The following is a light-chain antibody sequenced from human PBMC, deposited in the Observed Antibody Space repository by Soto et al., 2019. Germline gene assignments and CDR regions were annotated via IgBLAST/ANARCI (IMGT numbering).Light chain of an antibody. CDR3: QQLSLYPLT. J-gene: IGKJ4*01. V-gene: IGKV1-9*01. CDR2: DAA. Sequence: IQLTQSPSFLSASVGDRVTITCRASQGIRSYLAWYQQKPGKVPNLLIYDAATLQSGVPSRFSGSGSGTEFTLTIRSLQPEDFATYYCQQLSLYPLTFGGGTKVEIK. CDR1: QGIRSY.